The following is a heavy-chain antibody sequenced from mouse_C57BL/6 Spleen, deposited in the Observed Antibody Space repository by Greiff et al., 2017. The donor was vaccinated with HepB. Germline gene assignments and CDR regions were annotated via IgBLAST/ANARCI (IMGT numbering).Heavy chain of an antibody. CDR3: TRDLELGRAY. J-gene: IGHJ3*01. Sequence: DVQLVESGEGLVKPGGSLKLSCAASGFTFSSYAMSWVRQTPEKRLEWVAYISSCGDYIYYADTVKGRFTISRDNARNTLYLQMSSLKSEDTAMYYCTRDLELGRAYWGQGTLVTVSA. D-gene: IGHD4-1*01. CDR1: GFTFSSYA. CDR2: ISSCGDYI. V-gene: IGHV5-9-1*02.